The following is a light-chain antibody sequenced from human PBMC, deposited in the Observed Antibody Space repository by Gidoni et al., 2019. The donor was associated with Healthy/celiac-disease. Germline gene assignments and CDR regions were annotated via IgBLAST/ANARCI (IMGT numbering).Light chain of an antibody. CDR1: QSVSSY. CDR2: EAS. V-gene: IGKV3-11*01. J-gene: IGKJ1*01. CDR3: QQRSNWPRT. Sequence: EIVLTHSPAPLSLSPGERATLSCRASQSVSSYLAWYQQKPGQAPRLLIYEASNRATGIPARFSGSGSGTDFTLTISSLEPEDFAVYYCQQRSNWPRTFGQGTKVEIK.